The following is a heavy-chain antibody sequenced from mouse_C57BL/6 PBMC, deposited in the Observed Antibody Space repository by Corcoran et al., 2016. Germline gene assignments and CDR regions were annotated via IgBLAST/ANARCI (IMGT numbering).Heavy chain of an antibody. Sequence: QVQLQQSGAELVRPGASVKLSCKASGYTFTDYEMHWVKQTPVHGLEWIGAIDPETGGTAYNQKFKGKAILTADKSSSTAYMELRSLTSEDSAVYYCTRLLRKNYFDYWGQGTTLTVSS. D-gene: IGHD1-1*01. J-gene: IGHJ2*01. CDR2: IDPETGGT. V-gene: IGHV1-15*01. CDR1: GYTFTDYE. CDR3: TRLLRKNYFDY.